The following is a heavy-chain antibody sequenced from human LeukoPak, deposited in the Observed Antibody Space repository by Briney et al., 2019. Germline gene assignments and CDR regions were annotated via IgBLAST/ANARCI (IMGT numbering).Heavy chain of an antibody. CDR3: ARPRTYYDFWRGYPPFDY. CDR1: GGTFSNYA. Sequence: GASVKVSCKASGGTFSNYAISWVRQAPGQGLEWMGGIITNFGTTNYAQKFQGRVTITADESTSTVCMELGSLRSEDTAVYYCARPRTYYDFWRGYPPFDYWGQGTLVTVSS. V-gene: IGHV1-69*13. J-gene: IGHJ4*02. CDR2: IITNFGTT. D-gene: IGHD3-3*01.